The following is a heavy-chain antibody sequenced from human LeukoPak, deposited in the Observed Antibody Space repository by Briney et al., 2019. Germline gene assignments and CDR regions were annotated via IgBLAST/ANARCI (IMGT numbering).Heavy chain of an antibody. CDR3: ARDLDPRRVTWGYSMDV. CDR2: ISAYNGNT. CDR1: GYTFTSYG. V-gene: IGHV1-18*01. Sequence: ASVKVSCKASGYTFTSYGISWVRQAPGQGLEWMGWISAYNGNTNYAQKLQGRVTMTTDTSTSTAYMELRSLRSDDTAVYYCARDLDPRRVTWGYSMDVWGQGTTVTVSS. J-gene: IGHJ6*02. D-gene: IGHD3/OR15-3a*01.